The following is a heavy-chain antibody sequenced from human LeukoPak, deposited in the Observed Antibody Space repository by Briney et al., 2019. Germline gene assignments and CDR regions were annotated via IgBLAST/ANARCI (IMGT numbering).Heavy chain of an antibody. V-gene: IGHV3-23*01. CDR1: GFTFSSYA. CDR2: ISGSGGST. Sequence: GGSLRLSCAASGFTFSSYAMSWVRQAPGKGLEWVSAISGSGGSTYYADSVEGRFTISRDNSKNTLYLQMNSLRAEDTAVYYCAKSPIFGVVIISGYFDYWGQGTLVTVSS. J-gene: IGHJ4*02. CDR3: AKSPIFGVVIISGYFDY. D-gene: IGHD3-3*01.